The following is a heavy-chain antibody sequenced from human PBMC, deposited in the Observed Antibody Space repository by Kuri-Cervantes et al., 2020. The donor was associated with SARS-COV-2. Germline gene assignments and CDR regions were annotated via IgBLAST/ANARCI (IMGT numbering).Heavy chain of an antibody. CDR1: GFTFSSYA. J-gene: IGHJ4*02. CDR3: ARAPRGVRYFDY. V-gene: IGHV3-23*01. D-gene: IGHD1-1*01. CDR2: ISGTGGST. Sequence: LSLTCAASGFTFSSYAMSWVRQAPGKGLEWVSAISGTGGSTYYADSVKGRFTISRDNSKHTLYLQMNSLRAEDTAVYYCARAPRGVRYFDYWGQGTLVTVSS.